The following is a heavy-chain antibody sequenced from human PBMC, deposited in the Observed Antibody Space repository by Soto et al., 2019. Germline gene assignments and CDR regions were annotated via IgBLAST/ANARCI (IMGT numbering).Heavy chain of an antibody. V-gene: IGHV3-21*01. D-gene: IGHD5-18*01. J-gene: IGHJ4*02. CDR2: ISSSSSYI. Sequence: GGSLKLACAVSVFTFSSYSMKWLRQAPGKGPEWVSSISSSSSYIYYADSVKGRFTISRDNAKNSLYLQMNSLRAEDTAVYYCSRELYGYSYGPFDYWGQVTLVTVSS. CDR3: SRELYGYSYGPFDY. CDR1: VFTFSSYS.